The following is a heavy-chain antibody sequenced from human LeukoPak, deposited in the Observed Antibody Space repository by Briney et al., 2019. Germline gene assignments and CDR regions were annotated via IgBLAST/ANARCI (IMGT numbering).Heavy chain of an antibody. CDR3: ATGERLVPAAMWFDY. J-gene: IGHJ4*02. D-gene: IGHD2-2*01. V-gene: IGHV1-69*13. CDR2: IIPIFGTA. Sequence: SVKVSCKASGYTFTSYGISWVRQAPGQGLEWMGGIIPIFGTANYAQKFQGRVTITADESTSTAYMELSRLRSDDTAVYYCATGERLVPAAMWFDYWGQGTLVTVSS. CDR1: GYTFTSYG.